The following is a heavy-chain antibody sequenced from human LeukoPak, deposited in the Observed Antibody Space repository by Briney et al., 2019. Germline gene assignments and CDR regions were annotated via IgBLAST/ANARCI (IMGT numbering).Heavy chain of an antibody. CDR2: IKQDGSEK. D-gene: IGHD5-18*01. CDR3: ARSTAGFDY. Sequence: PGGSLRLSCAAFGFTFSSYSMSWVRQAPGKGLEWVATIKQDGSEKYYVDSVKGRFTISRDNAKNSLYLQMNSLRAEDTAVYYCARSTAGFDYWGQGTLVTVSS. J-gene: IGHJ4*02. CDR1: GFTFSSYS. V-gene: IGHV3-7*03.